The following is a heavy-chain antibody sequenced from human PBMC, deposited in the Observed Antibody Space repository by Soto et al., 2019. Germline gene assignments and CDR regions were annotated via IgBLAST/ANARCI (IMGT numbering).Heavy chain of an antibody. V-gene: IGHV4-59*01. CDR1: GGSISSYY. CDR2: IYYSGST. Sequence: QVQLQESGPGLVKPSETLSLTCTVSGGSISSYYWSWIRQPPGKGLEWIGYIYYSGSTNYNPSLKSRVTISVDTSKNQFSLNLSSVTAADTAVYYCARVRWTVAGPGHFDYWAQGTLVTVSS. CDR3: ARVRWTVAGPGHFDY. D-gene: IGHD6-19*01. J-gene: IGHJ4*02.